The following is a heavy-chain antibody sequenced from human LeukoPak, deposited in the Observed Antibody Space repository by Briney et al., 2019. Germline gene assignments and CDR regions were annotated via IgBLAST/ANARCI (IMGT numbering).Heavy chain of an antibody. J-gene: IGHJ4*02. D-gene: IGHD3-16*01. CDR1: GCSISSGDY. CDR3: ARNRSEPLGNGGSFDY. V-gene: IGHV4-38-2*01. Sequence: SETLSLTCAVSGCSISSGDYWGWIRQPPGKGLEWIGSIFNSGSTYYNPSLKSRVTISADTSKRHFSLKLSSVTAADTAVYYCARNRSEPLGNGGSFDYWGQGTLVTVSS. CDR2: IFNSGST.